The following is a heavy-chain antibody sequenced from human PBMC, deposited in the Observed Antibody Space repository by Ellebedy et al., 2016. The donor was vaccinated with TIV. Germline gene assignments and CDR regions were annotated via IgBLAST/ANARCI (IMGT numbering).Heavy chain of an antibody. CDR2: IKQDGSEE. CDR3: ARTNRITMIVVVTDWFDP. D-gene: IGHD3-22*01. CDR1: GSTFSSYW. Sequence: GESLKISXAASGSTFSSYWMSWVRQAPGEGLEWVANIKQDGSEEYYVDSVKGRFTISRDNAKNSLYLQMNSPRAEDTAVYYCARTNRITMIVVVTDWFDPWGQGTLVTVSS. J-gene: IGHJ5*02. V-gene: IGHV3-7*01.